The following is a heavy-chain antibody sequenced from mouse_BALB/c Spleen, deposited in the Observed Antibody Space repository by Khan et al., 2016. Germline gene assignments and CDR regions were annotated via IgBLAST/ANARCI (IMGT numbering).Heavy chain of an antibody. CDR2: IWWNDNT. CDR1: GFSLITSGMN. J-gene: IGHJ3*01. D-gene: IGHD2-3*01. Sequence: QVTLKESGPGILQPSRTLSLTCSFSGFSLITSGMNVGWIRQPSGKGLEWLAHIWWNDNTYYNPVLKNRLTISKDTSNNQVFLKIANVVTADTATYYCVRPLYDGYYGPFAYWGQGTLVTVSA. CDR3: VRPLYDGYYGPFAY. V-gene: IGHV8-8*01.